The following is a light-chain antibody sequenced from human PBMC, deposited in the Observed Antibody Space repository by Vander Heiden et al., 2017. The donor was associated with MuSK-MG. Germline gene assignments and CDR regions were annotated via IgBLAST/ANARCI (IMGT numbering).Light chain of an antibody. CDR3: YCCSNTNSWV. V-gene: IGLV2-14*03. CDR2: DVS. Sequence: QSALTQPASVSGSPGQPVTLPCTGTGSTIGSFNSVSWYQQHPGRAPKRVIFDVSHRPSGISDRFSGSKSGTRAALTISGLQADDEADYYCYCCSNTNSWVFGDGTKVTVL. J-gene: IGLJ3*02. CDR1: GSTIGSFNS.